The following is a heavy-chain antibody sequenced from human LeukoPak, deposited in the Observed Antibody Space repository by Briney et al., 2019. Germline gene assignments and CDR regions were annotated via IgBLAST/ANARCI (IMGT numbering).Heavy chain of an antibody. Sequence: ASVKVSCKASGYTFTSYGISWVRQAPGQGLEWMGWISAYNGNTNYAQKLPGRVTMTTDTSTSTAYMELRSLRPDDTAVYYCARGGSHYYDSSGYLPRDYWGQGTLVTVSS. CDR3: ARGGSHYYDSSGYLPRDY. CDR2: ISAYNGNT. J-gene: IGHJ4*02. D-gene: IGHD3-22*01. V-gene: IGHV1-18*01. CDR1: GYTFTSYG.